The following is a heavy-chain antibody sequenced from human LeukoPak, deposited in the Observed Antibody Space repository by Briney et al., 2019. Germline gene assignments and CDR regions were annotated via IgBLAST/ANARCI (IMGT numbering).Heavy chain of an antibody. CDR1: GGSISSSSYY. CDR2: IYYSGST. CDR3: ARRVAYDSSGYYYYYFDY. Sequence: SETLSLTCTVSGGSISSSSYYWGWIRQPPGKGLAWIGSIYYSGSTYYNPSLKSRVTISVDTSKNLFSLNLSSVTAADTAVYYCARRVAYDSSGYYYYYFDYWGQGTLVTVSS. V-gene: IGHV4-39*01. D-gene: IGHD3-22*01. J-gene: IGHJ4*02.